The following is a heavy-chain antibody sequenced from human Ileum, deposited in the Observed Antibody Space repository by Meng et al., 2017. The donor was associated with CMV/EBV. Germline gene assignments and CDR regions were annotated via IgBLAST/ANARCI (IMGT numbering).Heavy chain of an antibody. CDR3: ARDPGCDDPSCYGIGWGH. D-gene: IGHD2-2*01. J-gene: IGHJ4*02. CDR1: GYTFTDYY. Sequence: ASVKVSCKASGYTFTDYYMHWVRQAPGQGLEWMGWINLNSGDTRYAPKFQGRVTVTRDTSISTVYIELSGLRSDDTAVYYCARDPGCDDPSCYGIGWGHWGQGTLVTVSS. V-gene: IGHV1-2*02. CDR2: INLNSGDT.